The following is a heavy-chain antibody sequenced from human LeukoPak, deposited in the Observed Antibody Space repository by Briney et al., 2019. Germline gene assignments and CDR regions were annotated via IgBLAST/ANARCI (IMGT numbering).Heavy chain of an antibody. Sequence: GGSLRLSCTASGFTFNNYAMYWVRQAPRKGLEWVAGIFGSGGSAHYADSVKGRFTISRDNSMNTVYLQMDSLRGEDTALYYCTKTTTGYSSGQYPGWPADHWGQGTLVTVSS. D-gene: IGHD3-22*01. CDR1: GFTFNNYA. V-gene: IGHV3-23*01. CDR2: IFGSGGSA. J-gene: IGHJ4*02. CDR3: TKTTTGYSSGQYPGWPADH.